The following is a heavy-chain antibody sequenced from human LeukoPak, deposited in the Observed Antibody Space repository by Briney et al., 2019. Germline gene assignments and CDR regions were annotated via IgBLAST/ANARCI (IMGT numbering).Heavy chain of an antibody. D-gene: IGHD6-13*01. CDR3: AREEVQQLAFDY. CDR2: IYYSGST. J-gene: IGHJ4*02. V-gene: IGHV4-59*01. CDR1: GGSTSSYY. Sequence: PSETLSLTCTVSGGSTSSYYWSWIRQPPGKGPEWIGYIYYSGSTNYNPSLKSRVTISVGTSKNQFSLKLSSVTAADTAVYYCAREEVQQLAFDYWGQGTLVTVSS.